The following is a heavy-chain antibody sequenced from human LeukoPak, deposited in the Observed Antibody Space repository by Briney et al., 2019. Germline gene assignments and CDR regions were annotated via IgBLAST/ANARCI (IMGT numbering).Heavy chain of an antibody. Sequence: GASVKVSCKASGYTFTSYYMHWVRQAPGQGLEWMGIINPRGGSTSYAQKFQGRVTMTRDTSTSTVYMELSSLRSEDTAVYYCARGTCSSTSCALNYGMDVWGQGTTVTVSS. D-gene: IGHD2-2*01. CDR1: GYTFTSYY. CDR2: INPRGGST. CDR3: ARGTCSSTSCALNYGMDV. J-gene: IGHJ6*02. V-gene: IGHV1-46*01.